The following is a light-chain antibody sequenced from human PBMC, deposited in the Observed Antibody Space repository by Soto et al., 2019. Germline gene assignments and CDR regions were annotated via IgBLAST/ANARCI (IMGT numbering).Light chain of an antibody. J-gene: IGKJ4*01. CDR1: QTVRNNY. CDR3: QQFSSYPLT. Sequence: EVMLSLSPCTLSLYPGVTATLSCRASQTVRNNYLAWYQQKPGQAPRLLIYDASSRATGIPDRFSGGGSGTDFTLTISRLEPEDFAVYYCQQFSSYPLTFGGGTKV. V-gene: IGKV3-20*01. CDR2: DAS.